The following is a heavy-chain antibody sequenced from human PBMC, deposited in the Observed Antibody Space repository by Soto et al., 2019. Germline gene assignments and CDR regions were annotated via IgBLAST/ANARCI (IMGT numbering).Heavy chain of an antibody. CDR1: GFTFSSYS. CDR2: FRAGGDDGTT. D-gene: IGHD3-10*01. Sequence: GGSLRLSCAASGFTFSSYSMSWVRQAPGKGLEWVTGFRAGGDDGTTYYADSVKGRFTISRDNSKNTLFLQMNSLRVEDTAIYYCAKKVNSGPGSQYFDYWGQGTLVTVSS. J-gene: IGHJ4*02. CDR3: AKKVNSGPGSQYFDY. V-gene: IGHV3-23*01.